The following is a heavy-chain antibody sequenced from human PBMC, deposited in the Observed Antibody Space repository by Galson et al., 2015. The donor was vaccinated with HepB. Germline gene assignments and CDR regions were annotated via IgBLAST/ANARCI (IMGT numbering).Heavy chain of an antibody. CDR3: AKDAVVCSSIICYLDC. J-gene: IGHJ4*02. CDR1: EFTFKSYA. Sequence: SLRLSCAASEFTFKSYAMSWVRQAPGKGLEWVSTISGSGGTTYYADSVKGRFTISRDNSKNTLYLQMNSLRVEDTALYYCAKDAVVCSSIICYLDCWGQGTLVTVSS. D-gene: IGHD2-2*01. V-gene: IGHV3-23*01. CDR2: ISGSGGTT.